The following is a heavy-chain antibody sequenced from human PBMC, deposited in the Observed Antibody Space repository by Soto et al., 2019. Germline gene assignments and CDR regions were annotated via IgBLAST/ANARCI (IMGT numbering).Heavy chain of an antibody. CDR3: ATTLNVDTAMGAAAGEDAEYFQH. V-gene: IGHV1-69*01. CDR2: IIPIFGTA. CDR1: GGSFNRHT. J-gene: IGHJ1*01. D-gene: IGHD5-18*01. Sequence: QVQLVQSGAEVRKPGSSVRVSCKASGGSFNRHTISWVRQAPGQGLEWMGGIIPIFGTANHAQKFQGRVTIIADESTSTVYMELSSLRSDDTAIYYCATTLNVDTAMGAAAGEDAEYFQHWGQGTLVTVSS.